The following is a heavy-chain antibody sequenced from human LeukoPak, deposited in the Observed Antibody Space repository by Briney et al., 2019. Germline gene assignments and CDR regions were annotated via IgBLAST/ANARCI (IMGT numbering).Heavy chain of an antibody. CDR2: IKQDGSEK. V-gene: IGHV3-7*01. Sequence: GGSLRLSGAASGFTFSSYWMSWVRQAPGKGLEWVANIKQDGSEKYYVDSVKGRFTISRDNAKNSLYLQMNSLRAEDTAVYYCARLRVTMVRGVIIPYYYYYGMDVWGQGTTVTVSS. CDR1: GFTFSSYW. J-gene: IGHJ6*02. CDR3: ARLRVTMVRGVIIPYYYYYGMDV. D-gene: IGHD3-10*01.